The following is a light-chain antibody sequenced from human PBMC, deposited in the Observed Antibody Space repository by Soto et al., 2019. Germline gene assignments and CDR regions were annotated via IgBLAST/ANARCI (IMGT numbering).Light chain of an antibody. CDR2: ASS. Sequence: IVLPQSPAELFVSPGEGVTLFCRASQTVATNLAWYQLKPGQAPRLLIYASSTRATGIPATFSGSGSGTQFSLAISSLQSADSAVYYCQQYYQWGLSFGGGTKVDIK. CDR3: QQYYQWGLS. CDR1: QTVATN. V-gene: IGKV3D-15*01. J-gene: IGKJ4*01.